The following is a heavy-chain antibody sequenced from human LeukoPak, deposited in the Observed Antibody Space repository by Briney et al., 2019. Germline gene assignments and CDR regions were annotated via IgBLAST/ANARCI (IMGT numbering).Heavy chain of an antibody. CDR2: IKYDGSEK. CDR1: GFTFSSYW. D-gene: IGHD2-15*01. Sequence: GGSLRLSCAASGFTFSSYWMSWVHQAPGKGLEWVANIKYDGSEKYYVDYVKGRFTISRDNAENSLYLQMDSLRAEDTAGYYCGRVVCSGIFCYQGRWWLDPWGQGTLVTVSS. V-gene: IGHV3-7*01. J-gene: IGHJ5*02. CDR3: GRVVCSGIFCYQGRWWLDP.